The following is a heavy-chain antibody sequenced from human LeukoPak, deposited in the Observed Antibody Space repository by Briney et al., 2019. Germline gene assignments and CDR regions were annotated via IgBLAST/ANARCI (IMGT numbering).Heavy chain of an antibody. Sequence: GGSLRLSCAASGFTFSSYAMSWVRQAPGKGLEWVSTVSGSGTTYYTDSVKGRFTISRENSKNTLYLQMNSLRAEDTAIYYCASWNYVDYWGQGTLVTVSS. D-gene: IGHD1-1*01. V-gene: IGHV3-23*01. J-gene: IGHJ4*02. CDR1: GFTFSSYA. CDR2: VSGSGTT. CDR3: ASWNYVDY.